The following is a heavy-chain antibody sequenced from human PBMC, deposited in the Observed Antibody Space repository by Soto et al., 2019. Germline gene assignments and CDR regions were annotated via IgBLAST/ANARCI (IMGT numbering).Heavy chain of an antibody. CDR3: ASSPLLWFGEYNNWLDP. Sequence: ASVKVSCKASGYTFTSYGISWVRQAPGQGLEWMGWISAYNGNTNYAQKLQGRVTMTTDTSTSTAYMELRSLRSDDTAVYYCASSPLLWFGEYNNWLDPWGQGTLVTVSS. D-gene: IGHD3-10*01. CDR1: GYTFTSYG. V-gene: IGHV1-18*01. CDR2: ISAYNGNT. J-gene: IGHJ5*02.